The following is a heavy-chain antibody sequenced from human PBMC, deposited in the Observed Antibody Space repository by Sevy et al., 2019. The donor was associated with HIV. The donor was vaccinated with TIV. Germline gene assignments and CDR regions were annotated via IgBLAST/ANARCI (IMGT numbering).Heavy chain of an antibody. CDR2: ITRNSYEAYGGTT. J-gene: IGHJ4*02. V-gene: IGHV3-49*03. D-gene: IGHD5-12*01. CDR1: GFTFDDYA. CDR3: TRGLATADTPEYYFDY. Sequence: GGSLRLSCTTSGFTFDDYAMSWFRQAPGKGLEWVAFITRNSYEAYGGTTDYGASVKGRFIISRDDSKSIAYLQMNSLKTEETAVYYCTRGLATADTPEYYFDYWGQGTLVTVSS.